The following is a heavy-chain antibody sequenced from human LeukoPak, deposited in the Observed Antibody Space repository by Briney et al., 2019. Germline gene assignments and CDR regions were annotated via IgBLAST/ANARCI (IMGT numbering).Heavy chain of an antibody. CDR3: ARVKGVTTGDY. V-gene: IGHV3-48*01. CDR2: ISGSSDSI. CDR1: GFAFSSYS. D-gene: IGHD4-17*01. Sequence: GGSLRLSCAASGFAFSSYSMNWVRQAPGKGLEWVSYISGSSDSIYYADSVKGRFTISRDNPKNSLYLQMNSLRAEDTAVYYCARVKGVTTGDYWGLGTLVAVSS. J-gene: IGHJ4*02.